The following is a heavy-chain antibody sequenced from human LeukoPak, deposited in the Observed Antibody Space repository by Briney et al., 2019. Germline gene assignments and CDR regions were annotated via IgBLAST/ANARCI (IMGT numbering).Heavy chain of an antibody. CDR1: GFTFSTYS. CDR3: ARGHASSGYYFFDY. CDR2: ISSSSSYI. D-gene: IGHD3-22*01. J-gene: IGHJ4*02. V-gene: IGHV3-21*01. Sequence: PGGCLRLSCAASGFTFSTYSMNWVRQAPGKGLEWVSSISSSSSYIYYADSVKGRFTISRDNAKNSLYLQMNSLRAEDTAVYYCARGHASSGYYFFDYWGQGTLVTVSS.